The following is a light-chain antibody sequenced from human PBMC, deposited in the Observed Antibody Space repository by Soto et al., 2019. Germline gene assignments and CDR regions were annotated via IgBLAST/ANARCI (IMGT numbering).Light chain of an antibody. V-gene: IGKV2-28*01. CDR2: QAS. J-gene: IGKJ1*01. CDR1: QSLLRSDGNNY. Sequence: IVMTQSPLSLPVTPGEPASISCRSSQSLLRSDGNNYLDWYLQRPGQSPQLLIYQASNRATGVPDRFRGSGSATDFTLTISRVEAEDVGDYYCMQALETPLTFGQGTKVDIK. CDR3: MQALETPLT.